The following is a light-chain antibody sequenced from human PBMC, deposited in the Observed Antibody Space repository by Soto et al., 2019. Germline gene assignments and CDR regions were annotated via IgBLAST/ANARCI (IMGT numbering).Light chain of an antibody. Sequence: EVVLTHSPDTLSLSPGERATLSCRVSQSVGNNYLAWYQQRPGQAPRLVIYGASNRATGIPDRFSAWESGTDFTLTISRLEPEDFAVYYCQQYTSSPLTFGQGTKVDI. CDR1: QSVGNNY. V-gene: IGKV3-20*01. CDR2: GAS. CDR3: QQYTSSPLT. J-gene: IGKJ1*01.